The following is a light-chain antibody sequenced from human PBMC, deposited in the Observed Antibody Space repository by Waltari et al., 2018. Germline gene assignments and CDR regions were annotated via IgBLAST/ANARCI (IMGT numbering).Light chain of an antibody. CDR3: QHYVRLPAT. Sequence: EIVLTQSPGPLALSPGGRATPSCRARQSVSRTLAWYQQKPGQAPKLLIYGASIRATGIPDRFTGSGSGTDFSLTISSLEPEDFAIYFCQHYVRLPATFGQGTKVEVK. V-gene: IGKV3-20*01. CDR2: GAS. J-gene: IGKJ1*01. CDR1: QSVSRT.